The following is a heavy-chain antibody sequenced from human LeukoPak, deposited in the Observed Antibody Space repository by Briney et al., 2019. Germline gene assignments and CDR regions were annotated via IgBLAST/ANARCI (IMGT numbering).Heavy chain of an antibody. D-gene: IGHD6-6*01. CDR1: GYTFTSYY. J-gene: IGHJ6*02. V-gene: IGHV1-46*01. Sequence: ASVKVSCKASGYTFTSYYMHWVRQAPGQGLEWMGIINPSGGSTSYAQKFQGRVTMTRDTSTSTVYMELSSLRSEDTAVYYCAGMYSSSGDYYYGMDVWGQGTTVTVSS. CDR3: AGMYSSSGDYYYGMDV. CDR2: INPSGGST.